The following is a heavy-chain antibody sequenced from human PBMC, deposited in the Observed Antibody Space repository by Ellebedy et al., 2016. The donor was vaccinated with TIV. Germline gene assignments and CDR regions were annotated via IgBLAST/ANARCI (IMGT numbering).Heavy chain of an antibody. CDR2: ISYDGSNK. V-gene: IGHV3-30*07. Sequence: GESLKISCAASGFRFRNYAMHWVRQAPGKGLEWVAVISYDGSNKYYAESVKGRFTTSRDNSKNTLYLQMNSLRAEDTAVYYCASDSSGYYRRWVWYFDLWGRGTLVTVSS. J-gene: IGHJ2*01. D-gene: IGHD3-22*01. CDR3: ASDSSGYYRRWVWYFDL. CDR1: GFRFRNYA.